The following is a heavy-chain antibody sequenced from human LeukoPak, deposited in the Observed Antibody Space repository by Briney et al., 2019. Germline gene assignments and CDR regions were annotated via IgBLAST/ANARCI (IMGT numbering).Heavy chain of an antibody. D-gene: IGHD6-13*01. Sequence: SETLSLTCTVSGGSISSYYWSWIRQPPGKGLEWIGYIYYSGSTNYNPSLKSRVTISVDTSKNPFSLKLSSVTAADTAVYYCARVRQQRWFDPWGQGTLVTVSS. CDR1: GGSISSYY. V-gene: IGHV4-59*01. CDR2: IYYSGST. CDR3: ARVRQQRWFDP. J-gene: IGHJ5*02.